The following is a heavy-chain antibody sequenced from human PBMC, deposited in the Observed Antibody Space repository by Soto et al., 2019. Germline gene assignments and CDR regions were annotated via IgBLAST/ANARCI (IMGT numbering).Heavy chain of an antibody. D-gene: IGHD3-3*01. CDR3: AHRLSYYDFWSGYTEDWFDP. CDR2: IYWDDDK. V-gene: IGHV2-5*02. Sequence: SGPTLVNPTQTLTLTCTFSGFSLSTSGVGVGWIRQPPGKALEWLALIYWDDDKRYSPSLKSRLTITKDTSKNQVVLTMTNMDPVDTATYYCAHRLSYYDFWSGYTEDWFDPWGQGTLVTVSS. CDR1: GFSLSTSGVG. J-gene: IGHJ5*02.